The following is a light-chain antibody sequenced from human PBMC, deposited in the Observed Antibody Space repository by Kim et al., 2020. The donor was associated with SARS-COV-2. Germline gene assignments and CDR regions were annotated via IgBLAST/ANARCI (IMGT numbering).Light chain of an antibody. CDR1: NIGSKR. CDR3: QVWDSSSGVV. Sequence: VAPGKTARITCGGNNIGSKRVHWYQQKPGRAPVLVVYDDSDRPSGIPERFSGSNSGNTATLTISRVEAGDEADYYCQVWDSSSGVVFGGGTQLSVL. J-gene: IGLJ2*01. V-gene: IGLV3-21*03. CDR2: DDS.